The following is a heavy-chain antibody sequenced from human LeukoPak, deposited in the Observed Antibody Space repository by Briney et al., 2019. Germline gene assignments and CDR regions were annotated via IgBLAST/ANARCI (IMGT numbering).Heavy chain of an antibody. CDR1: GYTFTGYY. J-gene: IGHJ5*02. D-gene: IGHD2-15*01. V-gene: IGHV1-2*02. CDR2: INPNSGGT. Sequence: ASVKVSCKASGYTFTGYYMHWVRQAPGQGLEWMGWINPNSGGTNYAQKFQGRVTMTRDTSISTAYMELSRLRSDDTAVYYCARGLRYCSGGSGSPPYNWFDPWGQGTLVTVSS. CDR3: ARGLRYCSGGSGSPPYNWFDP.